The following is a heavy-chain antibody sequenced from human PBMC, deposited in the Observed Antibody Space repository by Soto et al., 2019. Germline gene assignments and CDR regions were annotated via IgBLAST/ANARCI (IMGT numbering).Heavy chain of an antibody. CDR2: ISYDGSNK. V-gene: IGHV3-30*18. CDR3: AKNPSSGWPYYFDY. D-gene: IGHD6-19*01. J-gene: IGHJ4*02. Sequence: GGSLRLSCAASGFTFSSYGMHWVRQAPGKGLEWVAVISYDGSNKYYADSVKGRFTISRDNSKNTLYLQMNSLRAEDTAVYYCAKNPSSGWPYYFDYWGQGTLVTVSS. CDR1: GFTFSSYG.